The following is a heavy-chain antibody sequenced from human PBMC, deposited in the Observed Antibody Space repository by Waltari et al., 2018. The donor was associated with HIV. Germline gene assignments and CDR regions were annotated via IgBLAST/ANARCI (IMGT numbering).Heavy chain of an antibody. D-gene: IGHD5-18*01. CDR2: ISWDGRNI. J-gene: IGHJ6*02. CDR3: AKGLPITF. Sequence: VHGGGSLRLSCAASGFRFDDYTMHWVRQAPGKGLEWVSLISWDGRNIQYADSVKGRFTVSRDNSKNSLSLQMNSLRTEDTALYYCAKGLPITFWGQGTTVTVSS. CDR1: GFRFDDYT. V-gene: IGHV3-43*01.